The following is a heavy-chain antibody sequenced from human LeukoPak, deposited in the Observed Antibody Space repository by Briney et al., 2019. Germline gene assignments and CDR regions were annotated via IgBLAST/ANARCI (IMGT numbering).Heavy chain of an antibody. CDR3: ARRRRIAAAGTDAFDI. CDR1: GGSISSYY. J-gene: IGHJ3*02. Sequence: SETLSLTCTVSGGSISSYYWNWIRQPPGKGLEWIGYIYYSGSTNYNPSLESRVTISVDTSKTHFSLRLNSVTAADTAVYYCARRRRIAAAGTDAFDIWGQGTMVTVSS. D-gene: IGHD6-13*01. CDR2: IYYSGST. V-gene: IGHV4-59*08.